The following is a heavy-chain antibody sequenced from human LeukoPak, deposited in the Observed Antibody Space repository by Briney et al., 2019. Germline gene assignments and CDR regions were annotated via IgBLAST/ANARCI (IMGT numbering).Heavy chain of an antibody. V-gene: IGHV3-48*03. CDR3: ARALVDIVATIRGNNWFDP. Sequence: GGSLRLSCAASGFTFSSYEMNWVRQAPGKGLEWVSYISSSGSTIYYADSVKGRFTISRDNAKNSLYLQMNSLRAEDTAVYYCARALVDIVATIRGNNWFDPWGQGTLVTVSS. CDR1: GFTFSSYE. J-gene: IGHJ5*02. D-gene: IGHD5-12*01. CDR2: ISSSGSTI.